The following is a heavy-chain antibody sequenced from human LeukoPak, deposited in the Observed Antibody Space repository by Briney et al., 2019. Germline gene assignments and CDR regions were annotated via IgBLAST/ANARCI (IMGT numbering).Heavy chain of an antibody. CDR1: GFTFGSYA. CDR3: AKGSYYYDSADYFDY. V-gene: IGHV3-23*01. CDR2: LSGSGGNT. J-gene: IGHJ4*02. D-gene: IGHD3-22*01. Sequence: PGGSLRLSCAASGFTFGSYAMRWVRQAAGKGLEWVSTLSGSGGNTYYADSVKGRVTISRDNSKNTLYLQMNSLRAEDTAVYHCAKGSYYYDSADYFDYWGQGTLVTVSS.